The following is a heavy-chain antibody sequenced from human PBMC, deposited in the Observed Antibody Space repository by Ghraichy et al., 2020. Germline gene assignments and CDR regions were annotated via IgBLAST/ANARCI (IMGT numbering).Heavy chain of an antibody. J-gene: IGHJ3*02. CDR2: IDWDGDK. V-gene: IGHV2-70*11. Sequence: SGPTLVKPTQTLTLTCTFSGFSLTTPGMCVSWIRQPPGKALEWLARIDWDGDKHYNTSLKTRLTISKDTSKNQVVLTMTNMDPVDTATFYCARISQVLGYALDIWGQGTMVSVSS. CDR3: ARISQVLGYALDI. D-gene: IGHD4/OR15-4a*01. CDR1: GFSLTTPGMC.